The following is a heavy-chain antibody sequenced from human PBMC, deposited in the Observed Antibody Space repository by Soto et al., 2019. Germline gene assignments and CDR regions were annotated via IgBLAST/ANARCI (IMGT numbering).Heavy chain of an antibody. CDR3: ARCGYGEYAVRLLFL. CDR1: GYTFTSYG. J-gene: IGHJ4*02. V-gene: IGHV1-18*01. CDR2: ISAYNGNT. Sequence: AAVKVSCRSAGYTFTSYGISWVRQAPGQGLEWMGWISAYNGNTNYAQKLQGRVTMTTDTSTSTAYMELRSLRSDDTAVYYCARCGYGEYAVRLLFLWGKGTQITVSS. D-gene: IGHD4-17*01.